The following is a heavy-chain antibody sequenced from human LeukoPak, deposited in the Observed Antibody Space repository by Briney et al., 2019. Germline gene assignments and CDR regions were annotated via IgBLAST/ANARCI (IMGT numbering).Heavy chain of an antibody. J-gene: IGHJ3*02. D-gene: IGHD5/OR15-5a*01. V-gene: IGHV4-34*01. CDR1: GGSFSGYY. CDR3: ARPPLSIYAFDI. Sequence: PSETLSLTCAVYGGSFSGYYWSWIRQSPGKGLEWIGEINHSGSTNYNPSLKSRVTISVDTSKNQFSLKLSSVTAADTAVYYCARPPLSIYAFDIWGQGTMVTVSS. CDR2: INHSGST.